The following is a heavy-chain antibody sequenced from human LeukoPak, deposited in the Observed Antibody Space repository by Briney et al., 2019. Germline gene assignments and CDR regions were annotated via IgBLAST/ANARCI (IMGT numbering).Heavy chain of an antibody. CDR1: GYTFTGYY. D-gene: IGHD3-22*01. CDR3: ARDRTSGYNWFDP. Sequence: ASVKVSCKASGYTFTGYYMHWVRQAPGQGLEWMGWINPDSGDTNYAQKFQGRVTMTRDTSISTAYMELSRLTSDDTAMYYCARDRTSGYNWFDPWGQGTLVTVSS. CDR2: INPDSGDT. V-gene: IGHV1-2*02. J-gene: IGHJ5*02.